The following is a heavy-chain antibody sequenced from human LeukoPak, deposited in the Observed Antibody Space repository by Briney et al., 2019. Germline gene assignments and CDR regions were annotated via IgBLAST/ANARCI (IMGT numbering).Heavy chain of an antibody. CDR2: IYPGDSDT. J-gene: IGHJ4*02. Sequence: GESLKISCKGSGYSFTSYWIGWVRQMPGKGLEWMVSIYPGDSDTRYSPSFQGQVTISAAKSIGTAYLQWSSLKASDTAMYYCARRSAYDFWSGYYLDYWGQGTLVTVSS. D-gene: IGHD3-3*01. CDR1: GYSFTSYW. V-gene: IGHV5-51*01. CDR3: ARRSAYDFWSGYYLDY.